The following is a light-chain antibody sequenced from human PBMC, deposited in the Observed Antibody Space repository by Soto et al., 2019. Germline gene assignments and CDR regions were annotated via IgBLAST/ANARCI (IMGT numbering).Light chain of an antibody. CDR2: DVS. CDR3: QQRSNCPLT. CDR1: QSVSRF. Sequence: EIVLTQSPATLSLSPGERATLSCRASQSVSRFLAWYQQKPGQAPRLLIYDVSNRATGIPARFSGSGSGTDFTITISSLEPEDFAVYYCQQRSNCPLTFGQGTRLDTK. J-gene: IGKJ5*01. V-gene: IGKV3-11*01.